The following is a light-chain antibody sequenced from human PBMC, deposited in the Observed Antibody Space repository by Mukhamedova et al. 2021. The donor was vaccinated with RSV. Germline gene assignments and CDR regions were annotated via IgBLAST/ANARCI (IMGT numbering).Light chain of an antibody. CDR3: QKYDAAPPT. J-gene: IGKJ1*01. V-gene: IGKV1-27*01. CDR2: AAS. Sequence: WYQRRVHGKPPKLLIYAASTLKSEGPSRFSGSGSGTDFTLTISSLQPEHVATYYCQKYDAAPPTFGPGTKVEIK.